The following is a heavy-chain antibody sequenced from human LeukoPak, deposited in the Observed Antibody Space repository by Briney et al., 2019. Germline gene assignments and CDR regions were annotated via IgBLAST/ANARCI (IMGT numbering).Heavy chain of an antibody. J-gene: IGHJ5*02. Sequence: GGSLRLSCAASGFTFSSYGMHWVRQAPGKGLEWVAFIRYDGSNKYYADSVKGRFTISRDNSKNTLYLQMNSLRAEDTAVYYCAKDPEGITIFGVVIPSLGQGTLVTVSS. CDR3: AKDPEGITIFGVVIPS. V-gene: IGHV3-30*02. CDR1: GFTFSSYG. CDR2: IRYDGSNK. D-gene: IGHD3-3*01.